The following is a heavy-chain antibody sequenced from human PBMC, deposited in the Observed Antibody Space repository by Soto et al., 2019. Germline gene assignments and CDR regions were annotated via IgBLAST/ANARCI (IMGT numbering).Heavy chain of an antibody. CDR3: ASQGPNCGGDCNTPPLDYYYGMDV. CDR1: GGTFSSYA. V-gene: IGHV1-69*13. Sequence: SVKVSCKAPGGTFSSYAISWVRQAPGQGLEWMGGIIPIFGTANYAQKFRGRVTITADESTSTAYMELSSLRSEDTAVYYCASQGPNCGGDCNTPPLDYYYGMDVWGQGTTVTVSS. J-gene: IGHJ6*02. D-gene: IGHD2-21*02. CDR2: IIPIFGTA.